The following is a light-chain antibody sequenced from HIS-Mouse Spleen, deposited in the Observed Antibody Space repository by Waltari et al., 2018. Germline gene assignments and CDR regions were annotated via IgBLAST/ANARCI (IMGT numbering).Light chain of an antibody. V-gene: IGKV1-9*01. CDR1: QGISSY. CDR3: QQLNSYPQET. Sequence: LTQSPSFLSASVGDRVTITCRASQGISSYLAWYQQKPGKAPKLLIYAASTLQSGVPSRFSGSGSGTEFTLTISSLQPEDFATYYCQQLNSYPQETFGGGTKVEIK. CDR2: AAS. J-gene: IGKJ4*01.